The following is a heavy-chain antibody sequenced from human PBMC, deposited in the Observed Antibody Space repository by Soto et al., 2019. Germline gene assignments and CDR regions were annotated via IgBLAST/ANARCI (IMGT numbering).Heavy chain of an antibody. J-gene: IGHJ3*02. D-gene: IGHD3-10*01. CDR3: ARPGPYYYGSGSYLRPADAFDI. CDR2: ISSSSSTI. V-gene: IGHV3-48*01. CDR1: GFTFSSYS. Sequence: GGSLRLSCAASGFTFSSYSMNWVRQAPGKGLEWVSYISSSSSTIYYADSVKGRFTISRDNAKNSLYLQMNSLRAEDTAVYYCARPGPYYYGSGSYLRPADAFDIWGQGTMVTVSS.